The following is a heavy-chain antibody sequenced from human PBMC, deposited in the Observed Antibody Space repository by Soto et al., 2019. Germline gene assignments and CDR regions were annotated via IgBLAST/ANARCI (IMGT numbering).Heavy chain of an antibody. J-gene: IGHJ3*02. D-gene: IGHD2-15*01. CDR3: ARGYLPSLLPDAFDI. V-gene: IGHV3-48*03. CDR1: GFTFSSYE. CDR2: ISSSGSTI. Sequence: EVQLVESGGGLVQPGGSLRLSCAASGFTFSSYEMNWVRQAPGPGLEWVSYISSSGSTIYYADSVKGRFTISRDNAKNSLYLQMNSLRAEDTAVYYCARGYLPSLLPDAFDIWGQGTMVTVSS.